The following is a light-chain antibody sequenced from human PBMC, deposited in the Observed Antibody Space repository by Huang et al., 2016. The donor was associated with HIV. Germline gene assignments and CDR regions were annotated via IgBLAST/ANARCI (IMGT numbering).Light chain of an antibody. V-gene: IGKV4-1*01. CDR3: QQYFTTPLT. J-gene: IGKJ4*01. CDR1: HSLLHSNNKNY. CDR2: WSS. Sequence: DIVLTQSPDSLTVSLGERATVRCKSRHSLLHSNNKNYLAWYQLKTGQSPKLLIYWSSTRESGVPDRFSGDGSGSDFTLTINNLQAEDVAIYYCQQYFTTPLTFGGGTKVEI.